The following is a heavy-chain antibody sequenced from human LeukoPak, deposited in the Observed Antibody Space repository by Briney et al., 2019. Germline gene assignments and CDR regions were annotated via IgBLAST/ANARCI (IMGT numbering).Heavy chain of an antibody. CDR2: INSSSSYT. CDR3: ARLTTVTTSYYYYGMDV. D-gene: IGHD4-17*01. CDR1: GLTSSSYS. J-gene: IGHJ6*02. Sequence: GRSLRLSCVASGLTSSSYSMNWVRPAPRQWLEWVSSINSSSSYTYYADSVKGRFTISRDNAKNSLYLQMNSLRAEDTAVYYCARLTTVTTSYYYYGMDVWGQGTTVTVSS. V-gene: IGHV3-21*01.